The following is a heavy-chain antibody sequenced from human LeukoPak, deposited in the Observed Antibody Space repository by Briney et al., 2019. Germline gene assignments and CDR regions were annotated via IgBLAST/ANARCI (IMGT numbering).Heavy chain of an antibody. J-gene: IGHJ4*02. CDR2: IYYSGST. D-gene: IGHD2/OR15-2a*01. Sequence: PSETLSLTCTVSGVSISSSSYYWGWIRQPPGKVLEWIGSIYYSGSTYYNPSLKSRVTISVDTSKNHFSLKMSSVTAADTAVYYCARHFLLPYYFDYWGQGTLVTVSS. V-gene: IGHV4-39*01. CDR1: GVSISSSSYY. CDR3: ARHFLLPYYFDY.